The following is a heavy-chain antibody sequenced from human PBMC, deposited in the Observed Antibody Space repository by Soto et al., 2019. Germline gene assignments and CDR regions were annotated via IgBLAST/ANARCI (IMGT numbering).Heavy chain of an antibody. V-gene: IGHV5-10-1*01. CDR2: IDPSDSYT. Sequence: PGESLKISCKGSGYSFTSYWISWVRQMPGKGLEWMGRIDPSDSYTNYSPSFQGHVTISADKSISTAYLQWGSLKASDTAMYYCAGTIGCSYGYDYYYGMDVWGQGTTVTVSS. CDR1: GYSFTSYW. J-gene: IGHJ6*02. CDR3: AGTIGCSYGYDYYYGMDV. D-gene: IGHD5-18*01.